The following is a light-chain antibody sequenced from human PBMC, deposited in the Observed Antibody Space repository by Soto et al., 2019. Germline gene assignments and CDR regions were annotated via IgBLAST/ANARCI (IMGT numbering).Light chain of an antibody. Sequence: QSVLTQPASVSGSPGQSITISCTGPSSDVGSYNLVSWYQQYPGKAPKLIIFEVFKRPSGVSHRFSGSKSGNTASLTISGLQAEDEANYYCMCYAGGNNWVFGGGTKLTVL. CDR3: MCYAGGNNWV. V-gene: IGLV2-23*02. J-gene: IGLJ3*02. CDR1: SSDVGSYNL. CDR2: EVF.